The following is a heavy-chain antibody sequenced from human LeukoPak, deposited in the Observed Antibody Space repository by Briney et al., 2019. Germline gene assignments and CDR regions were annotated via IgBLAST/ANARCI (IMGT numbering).Heavy chain of an antibody. J-gene: IGHJ4*02. D-gene: IGHD1-14*01. V-gene: IGHV3-30-3*01. Sequence: GGSLGLSCAASGFTFSSYAMHWVRQAPGKGLEWVAAISYDGSNKYYADSVKGRFTISRDNSKNTLYLQMNSLRAEDTAVYYCARAGEPGGYFDYWGQGTLVTVSS. CDR3: ARAGEPGGYFDY. CDR1: GFTFSSYA. CDR2: ISYDGSNK.